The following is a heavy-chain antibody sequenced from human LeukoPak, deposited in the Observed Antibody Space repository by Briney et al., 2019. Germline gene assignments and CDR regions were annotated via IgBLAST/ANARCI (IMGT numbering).Heavy chain of an antibody. CDR2: IYTSGST. CDR1: GGSISSGSYY. Sequence: SETLSLTCTVSGGSISSGSYYWSWIGQPAGKGLEWIGRIYTSGSTNYNPSLKSRVTISVDTSKNQFSLKLSSVTAADTAVYYCARDRRFSYYYYMDVWGKGTTVTVSS. V-gene: IGHV4-61*02. J-gene: IGHJ6*03. D-gene: IGHD3-10*01. CDR3: ARDRRFSYYYYMDV.